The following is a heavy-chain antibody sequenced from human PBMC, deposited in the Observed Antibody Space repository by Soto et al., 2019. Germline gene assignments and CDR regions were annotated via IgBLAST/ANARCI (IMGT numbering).Heavy chain of an antibody. Sequence: GGSLRLSCAASGFTFDSYAMNWVRQAPGKGLEWVSTISGSGDYTYYTDSVKGRLTISRDNSKNMMYLQMNSLRAEDTAVYYCAKNRGLQYYFDYWGQGTLVTVSS. CDR1: GFTFDSYA. V-gene: IGHV3-23*01. CDR3: AKNRGLQYYFDY. J-gene: IGHJ4*02. CDR2: ISGSGDYT.